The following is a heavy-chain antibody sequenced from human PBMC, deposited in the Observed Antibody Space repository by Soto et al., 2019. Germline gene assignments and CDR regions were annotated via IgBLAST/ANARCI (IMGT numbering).Heavy chain of an antibody. V-gene: IGHV5-10-1*01. D-gene: IGHD3-22*01. CDR2: IDPSDSQT. Sequence: PGESLKTSCKVSGYSFAGYWITWVLQKPGKGLEWMGRIDPSDSQTYYSPSFRGHVTISATKSITTVFLQWSSLRASDTAMYYCARQIYDSDTGPNFKYYFDSWGQGTTVTVSS. CDR3: ARQIYDSDTGPNFKYYFDS. CDR1: GYSFAGYW. J-gene: IGHJ4*02.